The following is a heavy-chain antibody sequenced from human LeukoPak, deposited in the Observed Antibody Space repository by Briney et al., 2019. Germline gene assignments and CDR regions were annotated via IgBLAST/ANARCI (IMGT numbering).Heavy chain of an antibody. Sequence: SETLSLTCTVSGGSISSGSYYWSWIRQPAGKGLEYIGRIYTSGSTNYNPSLKSRVTISVDTSKNQFSLKLSSVTAADTAVYYCARVLSRIQLFLAPVKDAFDIWGQGTMVTVSS. J-gene: IGHJ3*02. D-gene: IGHD5-18*01. CDR1: GGSISSGSYY. CDR3: ARVLSRIQLFLAPVKDAFDI. V-gene: IGHV4-61*02. CDR2: IYTSGST.